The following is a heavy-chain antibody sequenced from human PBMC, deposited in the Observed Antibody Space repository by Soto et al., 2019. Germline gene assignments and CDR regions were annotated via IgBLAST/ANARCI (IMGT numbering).Heavy chain of an antibody. CDR2: IYWDDDK. CDR3: AHRLGYCSSTSCFDAFDI. V-gene: IGHV2-5*02. Sequence: QITLKESGPTLVKPTQTLTLTCTFSGFSLSTSGVGVGWIRQPPGKALEWLALIYWDDDKRYSPSLKSRLTITKDTSKNQVVLTMTNMDPVDTATYYCAHRLGYCSSTSCFDAFDIWGQGTMVTVSS. D-gene: IGHD2-2*01. CDR1: GFSLSTSGVG. J-gene: IGHJ3*02.